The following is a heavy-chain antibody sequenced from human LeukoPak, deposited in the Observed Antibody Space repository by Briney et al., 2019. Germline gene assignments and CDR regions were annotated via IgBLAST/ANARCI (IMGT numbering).Heavy chain of an antibody. CDR2: ILGGAGST. CDR3: AHGTMYQLDY. J-gene: IGHJ4*02. D-gene: IGHD2-2*01. Sequence: GGSLRLSCAASGFTFSSYEMNGVRQAPGKGLEWVSGILGGAGSTYYADSVKGRFTISRDNSKNTLYLQMNSLRAEDTAVYYCAHGTMYQLDYWGQGTLVTVSS. V-gene: IGHV3-23*01. CDR1: GFTFSSYE.